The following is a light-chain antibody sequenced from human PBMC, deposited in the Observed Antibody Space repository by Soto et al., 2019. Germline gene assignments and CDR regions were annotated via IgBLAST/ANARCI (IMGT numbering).Light chain of an antibody. V-gene: IGLV1-47*01. J-gene: IGLJ3*02. Sequence: QSVLTQPPSASGTPGQRVTISCSGSSSNIGSDYVYWYQQLPGTAPKLLIYRNNQRPSVVPDRFSGSKSGTSASLAISGLRSEDEADYYCVTWDDSLSGWVFGGGTKLTVL. CDR2: RNN. CDR1: SSNIGSDY. CDR3: VTWDDSLSGWV.